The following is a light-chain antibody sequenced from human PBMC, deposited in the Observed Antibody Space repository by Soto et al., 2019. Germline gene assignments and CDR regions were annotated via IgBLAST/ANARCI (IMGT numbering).Light chain of an antibody. J-gene: IGLJ2*01. CDR2: EGT. Sequence: QSALTQPASVSGSPGQSIAISCTGTSSDVGSFNLVSWYQQHPGKAPKLLIYEGTKWPSGVSNRFSGSKSGNTASLTISGLQAEDEADYYCCSFGGSTTYVLVGGGTKLTVL. CDR3: CSFGGSTTYVL. CDR1: SSDVGSFNL. V-gene: IGLV2-23*01.